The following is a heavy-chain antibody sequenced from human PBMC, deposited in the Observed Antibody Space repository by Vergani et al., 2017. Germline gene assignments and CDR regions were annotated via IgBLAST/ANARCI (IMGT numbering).Heavy chain of an antibody. CDR2: ISGSGGST. Sequence: EVQLLESGGGLVQPGGSLRLSCAASGFTFSSYAMSWVRQAPGKGLEWVSAISGSGGSTYYADSVKGRFTISRDNSKNTLYLQMNSLRAEDTAVYYCARESGHRNCSSTSCYLHYYYDYMDVWGKGTTVTVSS. CDR1: GFTFSSYA. J-gene: IGHJ6*03. CDR3: ARESGHRNCSSTSCYLHYYYDYMDV. V-gene: IGHV3-23*01. D-gene: IGHD2-2*01.